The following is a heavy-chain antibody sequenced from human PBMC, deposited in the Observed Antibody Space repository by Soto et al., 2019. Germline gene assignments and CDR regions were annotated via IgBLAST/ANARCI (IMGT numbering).Heavy chain of an antibody. CDR3: GARPGGGGY. J-gene: IGHJ4*02. CDR1: GFTVSNNY. D-gene: IGHD3-10*01. Sequence: EVQLVESGGGLIQPGGSLRLSCAVSGFTVSNNYMSWVRQAPGKGLEGVSVIYSGGYTAYGDSVKGRFTISRDNSNNTKYLPMKAGGAADAAGYCGGARPGGGGYWGQGTLVTVSS. CDR2: IYSGGYT. V-gene: IGHV3-53*01.